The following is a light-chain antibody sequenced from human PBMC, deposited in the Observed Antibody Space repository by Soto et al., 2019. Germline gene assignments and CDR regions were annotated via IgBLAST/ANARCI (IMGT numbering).Light chain of an antibody. J-gene: IGKJ1*01. CDR1: QSVSSY. V-gene: IGKV3-11*01. Sequence: EIVLTQSPATRSLSPGERATLSCRASQSVSSYLAWYQQKPGQAPRLLIYDASNRATGIPARFSGSGSGTDFTLTISSLEPEDFAVYYCQQYNNWPRTFGQGTKVDIK. CDR3: QQYNNWPRT. CDR2: DAS.